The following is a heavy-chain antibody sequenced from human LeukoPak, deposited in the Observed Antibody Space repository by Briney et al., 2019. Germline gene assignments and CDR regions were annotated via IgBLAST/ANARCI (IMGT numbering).Heavy chain of an antibody. V-gene: IGHV3-74*01. Sequence: PGGSLRLSCAVSGFTFSNYWMHWVRHAPGKGLVWASRINSDGSSTSYADAVKGRFTISRDNAKNTLYLQMNSLRGDDTAVYYCARDLNTAMVIEYWGQGTLVTVSS. CDR3: ARDLNTAMVIEY. J-gene: IGHJ4*02. CDR2: INSDGSST. D-gene: IGHD5-18*01. CDR1: GFTFSNYW.